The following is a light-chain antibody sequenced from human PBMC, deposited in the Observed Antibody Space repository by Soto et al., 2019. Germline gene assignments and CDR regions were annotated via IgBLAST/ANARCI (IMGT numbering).Light chain of an antibody. V-gene: IGKV1-5*01. CDR1: QSVSMW. Sequence: DTLMTHSPSTLSASVGDIVTTTCRANQSVSMWLAWFQQRPGRAPRLLIHAACELESGVPSRFSGSGSGTEFTLTINGLQPEDAATYYCQQYNTYLTWTFGQGTKVDIK. CDR2: AAC. J-gene: IGKJ1*01. CDR3: QQYNTYLTWT.